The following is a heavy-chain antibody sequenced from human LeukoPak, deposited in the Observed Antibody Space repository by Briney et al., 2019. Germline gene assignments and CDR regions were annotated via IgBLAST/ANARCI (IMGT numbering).Heavy chain of an antibody. Sequence: PSETLSLTCTVSGYSISSGYYWGWIRQPPGKGLEWIGSIYHSGSTNYNPSLKSRVTISVDTSKNQFSLKLSSVTAADTAVYYCARVVATSSGRPYYYYYMDVWGKGTTVTVSS. V-gene: IGHV4-38-2*02. CDR1: GYSISSGYY. D-gene: IGHD1-26*01. CDR2: IYHSGST. CDR3: ARVVATSSGRPYYYYYMDV. J-gene: IGHJ6*03.